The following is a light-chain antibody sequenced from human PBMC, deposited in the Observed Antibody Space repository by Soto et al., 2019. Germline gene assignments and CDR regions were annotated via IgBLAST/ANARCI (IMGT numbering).Light chain of an antibody. Sequence: EIVMTQSPATLSVSPGERATLSCRASQSISSKLAWYQQKPGQAPRLLIYGASTRATGIPARFSGSGSGTEFTLTISSLQSEDFAVYFCQQYNILPQTFGQGTKVDIK. CDR2: GAS. CDR1: QSISSK. CDR3: QQYNILPQT. J-gene: IGKJ1*01. V-gene: IGKV3-15*01.